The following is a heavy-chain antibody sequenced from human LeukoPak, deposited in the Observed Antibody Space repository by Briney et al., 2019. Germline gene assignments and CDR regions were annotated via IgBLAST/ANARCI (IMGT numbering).Heavy chain of an antibody. CDR1: GGTFISYA. Sequence: SVTVSCKASGGTFISYAISWVRQAPGQGLEWMGGIIPIFGTANYAQKFQGRVTITTDESTSTAYMELSSLRSEDTAVYYCARDNYAGANWFDPWGQGTLVTVSS. D-gene: IGHD1-7*01. CDR2: IIPIFGTA. J-gene: IGHJ5*02. CDR3: ARDNYAGANWFDP. V-gene: IGHV1-69*05.